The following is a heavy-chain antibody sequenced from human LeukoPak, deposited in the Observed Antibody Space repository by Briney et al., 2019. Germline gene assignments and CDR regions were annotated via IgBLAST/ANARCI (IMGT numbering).Heavy chain of an antibody. J-gene: IGHJ4*02. CDR2: LHTSGST. V-gene: IGHV4-4*07. CDR3: ARWYYYGSGSYYFTEGGFDY. CDR1: GGSISSYY. Sequence: SETLSLTCTVSGGSISSYYWSWIRQPAGEGLEWIGRLHTSGSTHYNPSLKSRLTMSVDTSKNQFSLKLSSVTAADTAVYYCARWYYYGSGSYYFTEGGFDYWGQGTLVTVSS. D-gene: IGHD3-10*01.